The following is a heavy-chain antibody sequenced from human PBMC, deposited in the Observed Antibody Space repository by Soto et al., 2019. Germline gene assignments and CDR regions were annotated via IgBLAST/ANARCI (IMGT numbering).Heavy chain of an antibody. CDR3: AIGYCSSTSCYGYGLTRFDY. J-gene: IGHJ4*02. CDR2: ISGSGGST. V-gene: IGHV3-23*01. D-gene: IGHD2-2*01. CDR1: GFTFTNYL. Sequence: PGGSLRLSCAASGFTFTNYLMSWVRQAPGKGLEWVSAISGSGGSTYYADSVKGRFTISRDNSKNTLYLQMNSLRAEDTAVYYCAIGYCSSTSCYGYGLTRFDYWGQGTLVTVSS.